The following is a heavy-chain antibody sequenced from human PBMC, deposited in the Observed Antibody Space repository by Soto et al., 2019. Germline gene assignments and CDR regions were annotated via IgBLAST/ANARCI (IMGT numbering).Heavy chain of an antibody. V-gene: IGHV3-23*01. J-gene: IGHJ4*01. CDR1: GFTFSSYA. CDR2: ISGSGGST. D-gene: IGHD4-17*01. Sequence: GGSLRLSCAASGFTFSSYAMSWVRQAPGKGLEWVSAISGSGGSTYYADSVKGRFTISRDNSKNTLYLQMNSLKTEDTAIYYCTTDSYMTNIIVRFDYWGHGTLVTV. CDR3: TTDSYMTNIIVRFDY.